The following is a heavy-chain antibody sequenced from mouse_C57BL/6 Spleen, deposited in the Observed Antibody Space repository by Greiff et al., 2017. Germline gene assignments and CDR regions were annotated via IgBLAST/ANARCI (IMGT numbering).Heavy chain of an antibody. D-gene: IGHD4-1*01. V-gene: IGHV5-17*01. CDR2: ISSGSSTI. Sequence: EVKLVESGGGLVKPGGSLKLSCAASGFTFSDYGMHWVRQAPEKGLEWVAYISSGSSTIYYADTVKGRFTISRDNAKNTLFLQMTSLRSEDTAMYYCARLTGGAWFAYRGQGTLVTVSA. CDR1: GFTFSDYG. CDR3: ARLTGGAWFAY. J-gene: IGHJ3*01.